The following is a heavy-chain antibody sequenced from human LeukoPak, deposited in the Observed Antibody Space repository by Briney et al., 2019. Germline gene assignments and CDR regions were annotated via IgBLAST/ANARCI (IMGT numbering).Heavy chain of an antibody. Sequence: SETLSLTCAVYGGSFSGYYWSWIRQPPGKGLEWIGEINHSGSTNYNPSLKSRATISVDTSKNQFSLKLSSVTAADTAVYYCARGGVRGGSDYWGQGTLVTVSS. J-gene: IGHJ4*02. V-gene: IGHV4-34*01. CDR1: GGSFSGYY. CDR3: ARGGVRGGSDY. CDR2: INHSGST. D-gene: IGHD3-10*01.